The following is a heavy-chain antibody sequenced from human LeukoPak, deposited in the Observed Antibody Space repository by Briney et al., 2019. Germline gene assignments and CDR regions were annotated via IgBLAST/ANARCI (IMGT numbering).Heavy chain of an antibody. CDR2: FDPEDGET. J-gene: IGHJ4*02. Sequence: ASVKVSCKVSGYTLTGLSMHWVRQAPGKGLEWMGGFDPEDGETIYAQKFQGRVTMTEDTSTDTAYMELSSLRSEDTAVYYCATDSSYDSSGYSWGQGTLVTVSS. D-gene: IGHD3-22*01. V-gene: IGHV1-24*01. CDR1: GYTLTGLS. CDR3: ATDSSYDSSGYS.